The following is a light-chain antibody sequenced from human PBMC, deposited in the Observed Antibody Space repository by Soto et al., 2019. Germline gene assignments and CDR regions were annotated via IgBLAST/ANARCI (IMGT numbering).Light chain of an antibody. CDR3: QQYNNWPLT. CDR1: QSVSSN. Sequence: EIGMTQSPATLSVSPGERATRSCMASQSVSSNFAWYQQKPGQAPRLLIYGASTRATGIPARFSGSGSGTEFTLTISSLQSEDFAVYYCQQYNNWPLTFGGGTKVEIK. J-gene: IGKJ4*01. CDR2: GAS. V-gene: IGKV3-15*01.